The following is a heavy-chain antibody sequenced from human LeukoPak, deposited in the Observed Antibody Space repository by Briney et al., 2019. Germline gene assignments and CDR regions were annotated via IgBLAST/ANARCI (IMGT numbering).Heavy chain of an antibody. J-gene: IGHJ5*02. CDR3: ARAAAGTMWFDP. Sequence: GGSLRLSCAASGFTFSSYEMNWVRQAPGKGLEWVSYISSSGSTIYYADSVKGRFTISRDNAKNPLYLQMNSLRAEDTAVYYCARAAAGTMWFDPWGQGTLVTVSS. D-gene: IGHD6-13*01. CDR1: GFTFSSYE. V-gene: IGHV3-48*03. CDR2: ISSSGSTI.